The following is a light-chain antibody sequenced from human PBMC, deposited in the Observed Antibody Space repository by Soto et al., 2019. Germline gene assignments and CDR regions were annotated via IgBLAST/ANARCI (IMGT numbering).Light chain of an antibody. J-gene: IGLJ2*01. CDR1: SSDVGSYNL. Sequence: QSVLTQPASVSGSPGQSITISCTGTSSDVGSYNLVSWYQQHPGKAPKLMMYEVSKRPSGVSNRFSGSKSGNTASLKISGLQAEDEADYYCCSYAGSVVFGGGTKLNVL. V-gene: IGLV2-23*02. CDR2: EVS. CDR3: CSYAGSVV.